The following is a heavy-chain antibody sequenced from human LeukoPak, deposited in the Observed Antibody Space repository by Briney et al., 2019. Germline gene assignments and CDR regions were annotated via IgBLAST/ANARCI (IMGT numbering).Heavy chain of an antibody. J-gene: IGHJ4*02. CDR3: ARNSYGYYFDY. CDR1: GYTFTSYD. V-gene: IGHV1-8*01. CDR2: MNPISGNT. Sequence: ASVNVSCKASGYTFTSYDINWVRQATGQGLEWMGWMNPISGNTGHAQKFQGRVTMTRDTSISTAYMELSSLRSEDTAVYYCARNSYGYYFDYWGQGTLVTVSS. D-gene: IGHD5-18*01.